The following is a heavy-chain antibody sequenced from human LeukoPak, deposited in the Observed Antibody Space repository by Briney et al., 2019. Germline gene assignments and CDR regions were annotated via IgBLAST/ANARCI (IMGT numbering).Heavy chain of an antibody. CDR1: GYSISSGYY. J-gene: IGHJ4*02. V-gene: IGHV4-38-2*02. CDR2: IDHTGRT. Sequence: PSETLSLTCTVSGYSISSGYYWGWIRQSPGKGLEWVGSIDHTGRTFYHPSLTSRITISVDTSKNQFSLRLSSVTAADTAVYYCVRDVPSGYFDYWGQGTLVTVSS. D-gene: IGHD3-22*01. CDR3: VRDVPSGYFDY.